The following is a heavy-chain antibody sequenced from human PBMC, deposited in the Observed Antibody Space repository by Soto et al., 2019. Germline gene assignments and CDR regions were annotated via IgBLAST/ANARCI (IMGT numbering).Heavy chain of an antibody. J-gene: IGHJ6*02. D-gene: IGHD2-8*01. CDR2: IRQDGNEI. V-gene: IGHV3-7*01. CDR1: GFTFSNYW. Sequence: GGSLRLSCAASGFTFSNYWISWVRQAPGKGLEWVANIRQDGNEIYYVDSVKGRFTISRDNAKNSLYLQMNSLRAEDAALYYCARYGVWYGMDVWGQGTTVTVSS. CDR3: ARYGVWYGMDV.